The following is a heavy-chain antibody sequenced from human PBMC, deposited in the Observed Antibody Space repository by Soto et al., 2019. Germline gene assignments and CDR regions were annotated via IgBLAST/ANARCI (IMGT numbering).Heavy chain of an antibody. Sequence: QVQLVQSGAEVKKPGSSVKVSCKASGGTFSSYTISWVRQAPGQGLEWMGRIIPILGIANYAQKFQGRVTITGDKSTSTAYMELSSLRSEDTAVYYCAGPYCSGGSCYPDYYYYYMDVWGKGTTVTVSS. V-gene: IGHV1-69*02. CDR2: IIPILGIA. CDR3: AGPYCSGGSCYPDYYYYYMDV. J-gene: IGHJ6*03. CDR1: GGTFSSYT. D-gene: IGHD2-15*01.